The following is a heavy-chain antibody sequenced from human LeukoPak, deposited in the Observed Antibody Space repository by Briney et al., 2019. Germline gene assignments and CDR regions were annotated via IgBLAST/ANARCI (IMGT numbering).Heavy chain of an antibody. CDR3: ARAPGYCSSTSCPYYFDY. D-gene: IGHD2-2*01. CDR1: GFTFSSYW. V-gene: IGHV3-48*04. CDR2: ISSGGSTI. J-gene: IGHJ4*02. Sequence: GSLRLSCAASGFTFSSYWMTWVRQAPGKGLEWVSYISSGGSTIYYADSVKGRFTISRDNAKNSLYLQMNSLRAEDTAVYYCARAPGYCSSTSCPYYFDYWGQGTLVTVSS.